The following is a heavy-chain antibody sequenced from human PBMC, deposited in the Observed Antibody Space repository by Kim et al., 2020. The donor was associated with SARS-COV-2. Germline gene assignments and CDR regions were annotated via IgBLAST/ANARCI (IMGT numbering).Heavy chain of an antibody. D-gene: IGHD5-18*01. V-gene: IGHV4-31*03. CDR1: GAPIGSAGYY. CDR2: VDYSGGT. CDR3: VRWAWMQAHFEY. J-gene: IGHJ4*02. Sequence: SETLSLTCTVSGAPIGSAGYYYTWIRQHPGKGLEGIGYVDYSGGTYYNPSLKSRVTISEDVSKDQFSLRLNSMTAAAAAEYYCVRWAWMQAHFEYWGQG.